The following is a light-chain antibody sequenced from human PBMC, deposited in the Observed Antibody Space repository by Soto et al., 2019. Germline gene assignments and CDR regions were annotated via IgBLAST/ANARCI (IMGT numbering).Light chain of an antibody. CDR3: QQYGSSPLYT. CDR1: QSVSSSY. J-gene: IGKJ2*01. Sequence: EIVLTQSPGTLSLSPGERATLSCRASQSVSSSYLAWYQQKPGQAPRLIIYGASSRATGIPDRFSGSGSGTDFTLTISRLEPEEFAVYYCQQYGSSPLYTFGQGIKLEIK. CDR2: GAS. V-gene: IGKV3-20*01.